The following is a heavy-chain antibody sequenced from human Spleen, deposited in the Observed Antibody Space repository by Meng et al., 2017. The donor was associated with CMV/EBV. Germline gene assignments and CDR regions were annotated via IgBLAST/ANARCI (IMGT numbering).Heavy chain of an antibody. CDR3: ARKDVVVSPSIYYYGMDA. V-gene: IGHV1-8*01. CDR2: MNPNSGNT. J-gene: IGHJ6*02. CDR1: GYTFTSYD. Sequence: ASVKVSCKASGYTFTSYDINWVRQATGQGLEWMGWMNPNSGNTGYAQKFQGRVTMTRNTSISTAYMEVSRLRTDDTAVYYCARKDVVVSPSIYYYGMDAWGQGTTVTVSS. D-gene: IGHD2-2*01.